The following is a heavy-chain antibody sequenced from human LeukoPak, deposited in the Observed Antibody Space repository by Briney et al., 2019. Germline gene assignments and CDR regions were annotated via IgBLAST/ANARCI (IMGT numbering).Heavy chain of an antibody. J-gene: IGHJ4*02. CDR3: ARGTLYSGWSYYFDY. V-gene: IGHV4-34*01. CDR2: VYYSGTT. Sequence: SETLSLTCAVYGGSFSGYYWGWIRQPPGKALEWIGSVYYSGTTSYNPSLKGRVTISVDMSKNHFSLRLSSVTAADTAMYYCARGTLYSGWSYYFDYWGQGSQVTVSS. CDR1: GGSFSGYY. D-gene: IGHD6-19*01.